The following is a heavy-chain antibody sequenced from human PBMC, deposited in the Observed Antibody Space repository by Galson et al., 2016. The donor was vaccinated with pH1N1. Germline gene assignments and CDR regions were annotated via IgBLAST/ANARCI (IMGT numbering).Heavy chain of an antibody. Sequence: SVKVSCKASGYTFIDYPMHWVRQAPGQGLEWMGWIHTGTGDTRYSPKFQGGVTLTRDTSATTTYLELRGLGFQDTAVFYCATNAFDYWGQGTLVTVSP. V-gene: IGHV1-3*04. CDR1: GYTFIDYP. CDR2: IHTGTGDT. CDR3: ATNAFDY. J-gene: IGHJ4*02.